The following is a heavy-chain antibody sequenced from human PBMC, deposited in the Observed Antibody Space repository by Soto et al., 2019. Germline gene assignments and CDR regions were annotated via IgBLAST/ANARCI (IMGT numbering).Heavy chain of an antibody. V-gene: IGHV1-69*13. CDR3: ARGGQWLVLFDPSPGALNWFDP. CDR2: IIPIFGTA. J-gene: IGHJ5*02. D-gene: IGHD6-19*01. Sequence: GAPVKVSCKASGGTFSSYAISWGRQAPGQGLGWMGGIIPIFGTANYAQKFQGRVTITADESTSTAYRELSSLRSEDTAVYYCARGGQWLVLFDPSPGALNWFDPWGQGTLVTVSS. CDR1: GGTFSSYA.